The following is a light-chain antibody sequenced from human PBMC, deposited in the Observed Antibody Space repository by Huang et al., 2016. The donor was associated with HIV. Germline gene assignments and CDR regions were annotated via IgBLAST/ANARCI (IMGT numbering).Light chain of an antibody. Sequence: EIVMTQSPATLSLSPGERATRSCRANKSVNANLAWYQQKFGQAPRLLVYGSSTRASGIPARCSGSGSGTDFTLTISSLQSEDVALYFCQQYNNWLLSFGGGTKVDI. J-gene: IGKJ4*01. CDR3: QQYNNWLLS. CDR2: GSS. CDR1: KSVNAN. V-gene: IGKV3-15*01.